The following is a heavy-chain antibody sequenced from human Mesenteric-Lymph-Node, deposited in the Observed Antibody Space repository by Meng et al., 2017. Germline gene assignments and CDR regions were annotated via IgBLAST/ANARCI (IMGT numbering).Heavy chain of an antibody. V-gene: IGHV3-15*01. CDR2: IRRRVDGGTA. CDR1: GFSFSSAS. CDR3: FTLWFGV. J-gene: IGHJ4*02. Sequence: GESLKISCTASGFSFSSASLTWVRHTPEKGLEWVGRIRRRVDGGTADYAAPVKGRFTISRDDSKDTVYLQMNSLKTEDSAMYYCFTLWFGVWGQGTLVTVSS. D-gene: IGHD3-10*01.